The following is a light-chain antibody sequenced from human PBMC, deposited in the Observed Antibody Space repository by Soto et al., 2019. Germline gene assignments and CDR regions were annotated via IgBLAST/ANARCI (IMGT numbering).Light chain of an antibody. CDR1: SSDVGGYNY. V-gene: IGLV2-14*01. Sequence: QSASVSGSPGQWITISCTGTSSDVGGYNYVSWYQQHPGKAPKLMIYEVTNRPSGVSNRFSGSKSGNTASLTISGLQAEDEADYYCSSYTTTSTTFGGGTKLTVL. CDR2: EVT. CDR3: SSYTTTSTT. J-gene: IGLJ3*02.